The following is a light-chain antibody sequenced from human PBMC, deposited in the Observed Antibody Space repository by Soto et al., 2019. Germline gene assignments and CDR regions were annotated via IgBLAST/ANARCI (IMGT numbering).Light chain of an antibody. Sequence: QSVLTQPASVSGSPGQSITISCTGASSDVDGYNYVSWYQQHPGRAPQLIIYEVNYRPSGVSNRFSGSGSGNTASLTISGLQAEDEADYYCSSYRSGNTLVVFGGGTKLNVL. CDR3: SSYRSGNTLVV. CDR1: SSDVDGYNY. V-gene: IGLV2-14*01. J-gene: IGLJ2*01. CDR2: EVN.